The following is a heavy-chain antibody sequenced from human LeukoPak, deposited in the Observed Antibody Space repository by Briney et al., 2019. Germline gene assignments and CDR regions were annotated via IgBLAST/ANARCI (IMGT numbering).Heavy chain of an antibody. CDR3: ARDTNILATSRGMDV. J-gene: IGHJ6*02. V-gene: IGHV3-21*01. CDR1: GFTFSSYS. D-gene: IGHD5-12*01. CDR2: ISSSSSYI. Sequence: GGSLRLSCAASGFTFSSYSMNWVRQAPGKGLEWVSSISSSSSYIYYADSVKGRFTISRDNAKNSLYLQMNSLRAEDTAVYYCARDTNILATSRGMDVWGQGTTVTVSS.